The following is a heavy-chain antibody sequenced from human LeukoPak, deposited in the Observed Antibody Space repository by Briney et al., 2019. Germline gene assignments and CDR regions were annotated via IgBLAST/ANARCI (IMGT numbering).Heavy chain of an antibody. Sequence: ASVKDSCKASGYTFTGYYMHWVRQAPGQGLEWMGWINPNSGGTNYAQKFQGRVTMTRDTSISTAYMELSRLRSDDTAVYYCARDFDPYSSSWYADYWGQGTLVTVSS. CDR3: ARDFDPYSSSWYADY. CDR2: INPNSGGT. J-gene: IGHJ4*02. D-gene: IGHD6-13*01. CDR1: GYTFTGYY. V-gene: IGHV1-2*02.